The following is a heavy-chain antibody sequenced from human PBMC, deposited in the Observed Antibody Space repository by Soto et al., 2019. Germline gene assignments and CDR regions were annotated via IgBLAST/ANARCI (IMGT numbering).Heavy chain of an antibody. CDR2: IDNSGST. Sequence: EPLSLTCTVSGGSISNYFCNWIRQPAGKGLEWIGRIDNSGSTNYNPSLKSRITMSADTSRNQFSLKLNSVTAADTAVYYCARGGQDFWSGPFDYWGRGALVTVSS. CDR3: ARGGQDFWSGPFDY. J-gene: IGHJ4*02. V-gene: IGHV4-4*07. CDR1: GGSISNYF. D-gene: IGHD3-3*01.